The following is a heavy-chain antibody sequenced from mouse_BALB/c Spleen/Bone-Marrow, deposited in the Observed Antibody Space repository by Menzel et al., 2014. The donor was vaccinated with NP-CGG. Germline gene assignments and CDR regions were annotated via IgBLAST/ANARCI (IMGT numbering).Heavy chain of an antibody. D-gene: IGHD2-1*01. Sequence: EVQLQESGPDLVKPSQSLSLTCTVTGYSITSGYSWHWIRQFPGNKLKWMGYIRYSGSTNYNPSLKSRISITRDTSKNHFFLQLNSVTTEDTATYYYARRGDYYGNYADYWGQGTSVTVSS. CDR3: ARRGDYYGNYADY. CDR1: GYSITSGYS. CDR2: IRYSGST. V-gene: IGHV3-1*02. J-gene: IGHJ4*01.